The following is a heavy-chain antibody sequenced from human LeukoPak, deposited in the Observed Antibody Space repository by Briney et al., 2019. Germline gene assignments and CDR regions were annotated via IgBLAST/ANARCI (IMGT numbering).Heavy chain of an antibody. CDR1: GFTFSSYE. Sequence: GGSLRLSCAASGFTFSSYEMNWVRQAPGKGLEWVSYISSSGSTIYYADSVKGRFTISRDNAKNSLYLQMNSLRAEDTAVYYCARSTPVDTARGYYGMDVWGQGTTVTVSS. D-gene: IGHD5-18*01. V-gene: IGHV3-48*03. J-gene: IGHJ6*02. CDR3: ARSTPVDTARGYYGMDV. CDR2: ISSSGSTI.